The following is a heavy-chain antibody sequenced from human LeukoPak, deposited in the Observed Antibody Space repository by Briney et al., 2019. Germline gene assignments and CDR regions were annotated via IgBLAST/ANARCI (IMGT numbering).Heavy chain of an antibody. V-gene: IGHV1-2*02. D-gene: IGHD3-22*01. J-gene: IGHJ4*02. Sequence: ASVKVSCKASGYTFTGYYMHWVRQAPGQGLEWMGWINPNSGGTNYAQKFQGRVTMTRDTPISTAYMELSRLRSDDTAVYYCAKDLTLSITMIVVVGYFDYWGQGTLVTVSS. CDR3: AKDLTLSITMIVVVGYFDY. CDR1: GYTFTGYY. CDR2: INPNSGGT.